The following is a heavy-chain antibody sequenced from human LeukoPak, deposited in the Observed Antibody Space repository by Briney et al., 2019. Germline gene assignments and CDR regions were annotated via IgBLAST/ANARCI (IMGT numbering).Heavy chain of an antibody. CDR3: ARDKRYYDSSGYYNDYYYYYGMDV. CDR2: INHSGST. V-gene: IGHV4-34*01. CDR1: GGSFSGYY. D-gene: IGHD3-22*01. J-gene: IGHJ6*02. Sequence: PSETLSLTCAVYGGSFSGYYWSWIRQPPGKGLEWIGEINHSGSTNYNPSLKSRVTISVDTSKNQFSLKLSSVTAADTAVYYCARDKRYYDSSGYYNDYYYYYGMDVWGQGTTVTVSS.